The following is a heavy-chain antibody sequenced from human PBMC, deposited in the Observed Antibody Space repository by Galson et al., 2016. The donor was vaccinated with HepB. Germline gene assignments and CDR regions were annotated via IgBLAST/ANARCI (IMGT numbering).Heavy chain of an antibody. Sequence: SLRLSCAASGFPFSVHYMSWVRQSPGKGLEWVAKVKPDGSASYYVDSVKGRFSISRDNAKNSVYLQMSRLRVDDTAVYYCAIEHWFNFESWGQGALVTVSS. CDR2: VKPDGSAS. CDR3: AIEHWFNFES. J-gene: IGHJ4*02. V-gene: IGHV3-7*05. D-gene: IGHD3-9*01. CDR1: GFPFSVHY.